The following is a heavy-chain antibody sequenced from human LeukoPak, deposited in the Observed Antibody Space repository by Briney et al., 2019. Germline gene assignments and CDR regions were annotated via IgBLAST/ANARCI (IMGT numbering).Heavy chain of an antibody. CDR2: INTSGST. CDR1: GGSISSSSYY. D-gene: IGHD1-26*01. V-gene: IGHV4-61*02. Sequence: PSETLSLTCTVSGGSISSSSYYWSWIRQPAGEGLEWIGRINTSGSTNNNPSLKSRVTISVDTSKSQFSLKLSSVTAADTAVYYCARESSIVGAINYWGQGTLVTVSS. J-gene: IGHJ4*02. CDR3: ARESSIVGAINY.